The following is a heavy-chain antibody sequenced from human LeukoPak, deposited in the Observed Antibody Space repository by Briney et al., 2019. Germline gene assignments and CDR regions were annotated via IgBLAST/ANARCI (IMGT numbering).Heavy chain of an antibody. CDR1: GFTFSSYS. CDR2: ISSSSAYI. D-gene: IGHD6-19*01. Sequence: GGSLRLSCAASGFTFSSYSMIWVRQAPGKGLEWVSSISSSSAYIYYADSGKGRFTISRDNAKNSLYLQMNSLRADDTAVYYCVRVGYSSGWRAPDFDYWGQGTLVTVSS. J-gene: IGHJ4*02. CDR3: VRVGYSSGWRAPDFDY. V-gene: IGHV3-21*01.